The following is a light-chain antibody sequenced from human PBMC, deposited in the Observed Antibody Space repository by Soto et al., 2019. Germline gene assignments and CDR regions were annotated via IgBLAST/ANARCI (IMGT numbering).Light chain of an antibody. CDR1: QNIRSR. CDR3: KQYHSYWT. Sequence: FQMTQSPSTLSSSLGDSVTITCRASQNIRSRLAWFQQKPGKAPKLLIYDASSLESGVQQRFSGSGSGTEFTLTISSLQTDDFSTYYCKQYHSYWTCGQGTKVDI. V-gene: IGKV1-5*01. J-gene: IGKJ1*01. CDR2: DAS.